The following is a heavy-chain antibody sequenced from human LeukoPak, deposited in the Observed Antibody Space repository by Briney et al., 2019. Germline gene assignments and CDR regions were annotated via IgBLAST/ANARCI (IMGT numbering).Heavy chain of an antibody. CDR1: GGSISSGDNY. Sequence: PPQTLALTCTVSGGSISSGDNYWSWIRQPPGKGLEWIGYIYYSGTTYYNPSLKSRVTISVDTSKNQFSLKLTSVTAADTAVYFCARGPYGSGSYYWGQGTLVTVSS. D-gene: IGHD3-10*01. J-gene: IGHJ4*02. V-gene: IGHV4-30-4*01. CDR2: IYYSGTT. CDR3: ARGPYGSGSYY.